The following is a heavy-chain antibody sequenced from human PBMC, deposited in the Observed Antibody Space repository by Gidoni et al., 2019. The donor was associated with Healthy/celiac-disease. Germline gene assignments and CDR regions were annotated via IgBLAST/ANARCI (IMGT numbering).Heavy chain of an antibody. CDR2: IIPILGIA. CDR1: GTFSSYT. J-gene: IGHJ4*02. Sequence: GTFSSYTISWVRQAPGQGLEWMGRIIPILGIANYAQKFQGRVTITADKSTSTAYMELSSLRSEDTAVYYCARIYYYGSGSYHPGDYWGQGTLVTVSS. CDR3: ARIYYYGSGSYHPGDY. D-gene: IGHD3-10*01. V-gene: IGHV1-69*02.